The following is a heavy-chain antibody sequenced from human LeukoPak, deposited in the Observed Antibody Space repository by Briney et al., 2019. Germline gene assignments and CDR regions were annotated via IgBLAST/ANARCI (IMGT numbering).Heavy chain of an antibody. D-gene: IGHD3-22*01. CDR2: ISYDGSNK. J-gene: IGHJ3*02. CDR1: GFTFSSYA. Sequence: GGSLRLSCAASGFTFSSYAMHWVRQAPGKGLEWVAVISYDGSNKYYADSVKGRFTISRDNSKNTLYLQMNSLRAEDTAVYYCARVWYPYYYDSSGPSAAFDIWGQGTMVTVSS. V-gene: IGHV3-30-3*01. CDR3: ARVWYPYYYDSSGPSAAFDI.